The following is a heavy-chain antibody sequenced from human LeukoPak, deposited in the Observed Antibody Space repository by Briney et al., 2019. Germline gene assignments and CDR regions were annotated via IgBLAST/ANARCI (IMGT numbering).Heavy chain of an antibody. CDR3: ARAYERFYYYYMDV. CDR1: GGSISSGSYY. V-gene: IGHV4-61*02. J-gene: IGHJ6*03. D-gene: IGHD5-12*01. CDR2: IYTSGST. Sequence: SQTLSLTCTVSGGSISSGSYYWSWIRQPAGKGLEWIGRIYTSGSTNYNPSLKSRVIISADTSKNQFSLKLSSVTAADTAVYYCARAYERFYYYYMDVWGKGTTVTISS.